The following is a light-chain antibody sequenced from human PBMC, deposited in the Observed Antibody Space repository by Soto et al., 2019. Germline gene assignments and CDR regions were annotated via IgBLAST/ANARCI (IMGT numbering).Light chain of an antibody. Sequence: EIVLTQSPGTLSLSPGERATLSCRASQSVSSSYLAWYQQKPGQAPRLLIYGASSRATGIPDRFSGSGSGTDFTLTLSRLEPEYVAVYYWQQYGSSLRLTFGGGTKVEIK. CDR3: QQYGSSLRLT. J-gene: IGKJ4*01. V-gene: IGKV3-20*01. CDR1: QSVSSSY. CDR2: GAS.